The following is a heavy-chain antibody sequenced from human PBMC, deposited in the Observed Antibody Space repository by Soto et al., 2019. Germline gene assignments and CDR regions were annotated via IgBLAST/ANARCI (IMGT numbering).Heavy chain of an antibody. D-gene: IGHD3-10*01. CDR2: ISGRGDNT. CDR1: GFTFSNYA. V-gene: IGHV3-23*01. Sequence: EVQLLESGGGLVQPGGSLRLSCGASGFTFSNYAMTWVRQAPGKGLEWVSTISGRGDNTYYADSVRGRYTISRDNSQNRLPRRVFALRGDDTALYHCAKMAWLGGPAGVYSLGQGTLVPRSS. CDR3: AKMAWLGGPAGVYS. J-gene: IGHJ4*02.